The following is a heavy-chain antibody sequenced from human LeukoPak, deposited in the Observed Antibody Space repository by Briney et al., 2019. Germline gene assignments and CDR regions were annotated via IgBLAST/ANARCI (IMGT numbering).Heavy chain of an antibody. CDR2: ISGSGGST. D-gene: IGHD3-10*01. V-gene: IGHV3-23*01. Sequence: GGSLRLSCAASGVTFSSYAMSWVRQAPGKGLEWVAAISGSGGSTYYADSVKGRFTISRDNSKNTLYLQMNSLRAEDTAVYYCAKLGSVLLWFGENLSGMDVWGQGTTVTVS. J-gene: IGHJ6*02. CDR1: GVTFSSYA. CDR3: AKLGSVLLWFGENLSGMDV.